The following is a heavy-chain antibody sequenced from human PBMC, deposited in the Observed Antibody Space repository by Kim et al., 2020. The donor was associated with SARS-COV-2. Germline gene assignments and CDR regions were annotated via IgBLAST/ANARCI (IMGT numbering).Heavy chain of an antibody. D-gene: IGHD3-10*01. J-gene: IGHJ5*02. CDR1: GGSISSSSYY. Sequence: SETLSLTCTVSGGSISSSSYYWGWIRQPPGKGLEWIGSIYYSGSTYYNPSLKSRVTISVDTSKNQFSLKLSSVTAADTAVYYCARPCSHGSGSYYPLNWFDPWGQGTLVTVSS. CDR3: ARPCSHGSGSYYPLNWFDP. CDR2: IYYSGST. V-gene: IGHV4-39*01.